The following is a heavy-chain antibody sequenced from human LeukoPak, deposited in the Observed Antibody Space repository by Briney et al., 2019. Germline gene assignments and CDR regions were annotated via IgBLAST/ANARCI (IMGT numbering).Heavy chain of an antibody. V-gene: IGHV3-30*14. CDR3: ARSYHDAFDI. D-gene: IGHD1-26*01. J-gene: IGHJ3*02. CDR2: ISYDGSNK. Sequence: PGGSLRLSCAASGFTFSSYAMHWVRQAPGKGLEWVAVISYDGSNKYYADSVKGRFTISRDNSKNTLYLQMNSLRAEDTAVYYCARSYHDAFDIWGQGTMVTVSS. CDR1: GFTFSSYA.